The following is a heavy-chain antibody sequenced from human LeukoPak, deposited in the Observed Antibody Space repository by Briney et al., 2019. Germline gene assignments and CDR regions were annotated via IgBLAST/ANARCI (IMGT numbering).Heavy chain of an antibody. Sequence: PGGSLRLSCAASGFTFSSHWMSWVRQAPGKGLEWVANIKQDGSEKYYVDSVKGRFTISRDNAKSSLYLQMNSLRAEDTAVYYCARVYCSGGSCYSDNDAFDIWGQGTMVTVSS. V-gene: IGHV3-7*01. D-gene: IGHD2-15*01. CDR3: ARVYCSGGSCYSDNDAFDI. CDR2: IKQDGSEK. CDR1: GFTFSSHW. J-gene: IGHJ3*02.